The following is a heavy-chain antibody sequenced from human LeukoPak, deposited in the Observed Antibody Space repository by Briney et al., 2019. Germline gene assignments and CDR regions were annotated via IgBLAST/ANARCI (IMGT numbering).Heavy chain of an antibody. CDR1: GVSISSYY. CDR3: ARDRYYYDSSARYFDY. J-gene: IGHJ4*02. CDR2: IYTSGST. V-gene: IGHV4-4*07. Sequence: SETLSLTCTVSGVSISSYYWSWIRQPAGKGLEWIGRIYTSGSTNHNPSLKSRVTMSVDTSKNQFSLKLSSVTAADTAVCYCARDRYYYDSSARYFDYWGQGTLVTVSS. D-gene: IGHD3-22*01.